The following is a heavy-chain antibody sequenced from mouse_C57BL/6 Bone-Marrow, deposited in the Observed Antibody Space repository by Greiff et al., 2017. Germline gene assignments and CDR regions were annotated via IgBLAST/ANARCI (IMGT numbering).Heavy chain of an antibody. J-gene: IGHJ2*01. Sequence: EVKVVESGAELVRPGASVKLSCTASGFNIKDDYIHWVKQRPEQGLEWIGWIDPEIGDTEYASKFQGKATITSDTSSNTAYLQLSSLTSEDTAVYYCSSCDGNYFDFWGQRTPLTVAS. CDR2: IDPEIGDT. V-gene: IGHV14-4*01. CDR1: GFNIKDDY. D-gene: IGHD2-3*01. CDR3: SSCDGNYFDF.